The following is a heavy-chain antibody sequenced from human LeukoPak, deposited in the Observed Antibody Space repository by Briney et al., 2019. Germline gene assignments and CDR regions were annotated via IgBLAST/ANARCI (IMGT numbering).Heavy chain of an antibody. CDR1: GFTFSSYA. CDR3: ARDYYGSGSSDY. J-gene: IGHJ4*02. CDR2: ISYDGSNK. D-gene: IGHD3-10*01. Sequence: GRSLRLSCAPSGFTFSSYAMHWVRQAPGKGLEWVAVISYDGSNKYYADSVKGRFTISRDNSKNTLYLQMNSLRAEDTAVYYCARDYYGSGSSDYWGQGTLVTVSS. V-gene: IGHV3-30*04.